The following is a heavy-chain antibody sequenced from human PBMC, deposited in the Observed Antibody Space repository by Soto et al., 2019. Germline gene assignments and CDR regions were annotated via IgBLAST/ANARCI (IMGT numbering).Heavy chain of an antibody. CDR2: INHSGST. D-gene: IGHD6-19*01. V-gene: IGHV4-34*01. CDR1: GGSFSGYY. J-gene: IGHJ4*02. Sequence: SETLSLTCAVYGGSFSGYYWSWIRQPPGKGLEWIGEINHSGSTNYNPSLKSRVAISVDTSKNQFSLKLRSVTAADTAVYYCARGMAVAGHYFDSWGRGTLVTVSS. CDR3: ARGMAVAGHYFDS.